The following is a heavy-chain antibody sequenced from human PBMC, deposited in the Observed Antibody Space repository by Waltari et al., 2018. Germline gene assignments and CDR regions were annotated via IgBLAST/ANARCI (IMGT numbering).Heavy chain of an antibody. D-gene: IGHD2-15*01. V-gene: IGHV3-9*01. CDR1: GFTFDDYA. J-gene: IGHJ4*02. CDR2: ISWNSGSI. Sequence: EVQLVESGGGLVQPGRSLRLSCAASGFTFDDYAMPWVRQAPGKGLEWVSGISWNSGSIGYADSVKGRFTISRDNAKNSLYLQMNSLRAEDTALYYCAKSSGGVVVTAYFDYWGQGTLVTVSS. CDR3: AKSSGGVVVTAYFDY.